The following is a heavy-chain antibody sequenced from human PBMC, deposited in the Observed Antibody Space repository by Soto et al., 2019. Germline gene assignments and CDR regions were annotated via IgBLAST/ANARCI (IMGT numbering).Heavy chain of an antibody. Sequence: QVQLVESGGGVVQPGRSLRLSCAASGFTFSSYGMHWVRQAPGKGLEWVAVISYDGSNKYYADSVKGRFTISRDNSKNTLYLQMNSLRAEDTAVYYCAKDVPPYSYGTWVDYWGQGTLVTVSS. CDR2: ISYDGSNK. CDR1: GFTFSSYG. J-gene: IGHJ4*02. D-gene: IGHD5-18*01. V-gene: IGHV3-30*18. CDR3: AKDVPPYSYGTWVDY.